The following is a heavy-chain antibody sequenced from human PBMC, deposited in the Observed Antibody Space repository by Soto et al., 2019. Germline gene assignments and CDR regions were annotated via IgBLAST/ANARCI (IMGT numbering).Heavy chain of an antibody. D-gene: IGHD5-18*01. J-gene: IGHJ5*02. CDR2: IYNSGST. CDR3: GRGTIQPEVDR. V-gene: IGHV4-31*03. CDR1: GGSISSGGYY. Sequence: QVQLQESGPGLVKPSQTLSLTCTVSGGSISSGGYYWSWIRQHPGKGLEWIGYIYNSGSTHYNPSLKSRITISVDTSKNQFSLKLSSVTAADTAVYYCGRGTIQPEVDRWGQGTLVTVSS.